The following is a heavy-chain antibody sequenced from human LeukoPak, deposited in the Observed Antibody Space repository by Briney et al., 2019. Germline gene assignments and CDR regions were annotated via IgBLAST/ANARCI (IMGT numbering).Heavy chain of an antibody. D-gene: IGHD3-22*01. CDR3: ARHPSKYDRVDY. V-gene: IGHV4-59*08. J-gene: IGHJ4*02. Sequence: SETLSLTCTVSGGSISSYYWNWIRQPPGKGLEWIGYIYYSGSINYNPSLKSRVAISVDTSKNQFSLKLTSVTAADTAVYYCARHPSKYDRVDYWGQGTLVTVSS. CDR1: GGSISSYY. CDR2: IYYSGSI.